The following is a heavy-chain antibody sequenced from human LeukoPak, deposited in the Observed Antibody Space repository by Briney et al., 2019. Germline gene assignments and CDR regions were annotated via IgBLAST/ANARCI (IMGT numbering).Heavy chain of an antibody. J-gene: IGHJ5*02. CDR3: ARESRTVEMGTSIHGHWFDP. CDR1: GYTFTSYG. D-gene: IGHD5-24*01. Sequence: ASVKVSCKASGYTFTSYGISWVRQAPGQGLEWMGWISAYNGNANYAQKLQGRVTMTTDTSTSTAYMELRSLRSDDTAVYYCARESRTVEMGTSIHGHWFDPWGQGTLVTVSS. V-gene: IGHV1-18*01. CDR2: ISAYNGNA.